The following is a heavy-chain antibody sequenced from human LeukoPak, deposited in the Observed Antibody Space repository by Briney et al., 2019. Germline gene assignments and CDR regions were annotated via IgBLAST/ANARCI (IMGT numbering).Heavy chain of an antibody. V-gene: IGHV5-51*01. D-gene: IGHD1-26*01. CDR2: IYPGDSNT. J-gene: IGHJ6*03. Sequence: PGESLKVSCKGSGYSFPSYWIGWVRQMPGKGVELMVIIYPGDSNTRYSPSFQGQVTISADKSISTAYLQWSSLKASDTAMYYCARLHSGSYYDYYYYMDVWGKGTTVTVSS. CDR3: ARLHSGSYYDYYYYMDV. CDR1: GYSFPSYW.